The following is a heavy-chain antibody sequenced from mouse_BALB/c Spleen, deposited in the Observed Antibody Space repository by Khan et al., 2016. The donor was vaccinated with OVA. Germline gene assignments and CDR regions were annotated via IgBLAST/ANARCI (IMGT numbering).Heavy chain of an antibody. D-gene: IGHD2-2*01. CDR1: GYSFTSYY. V-gene: IGHV1S135*01. CDR3: TRHGYDGWFTY. Sequence: IQLVQSGAELMKPGASVKMSCKASGYSFTSYYIHWLMQSPGKSLEWIGYIDPISGGTNYNQKFKGKATLTVDKSSSTAYIHLSNLTSEDSAVYDCTRHGYDGWFTYWGQGTLVTVSA. J-gene: IGHJ3*01. CDR2: IDPISGGT.